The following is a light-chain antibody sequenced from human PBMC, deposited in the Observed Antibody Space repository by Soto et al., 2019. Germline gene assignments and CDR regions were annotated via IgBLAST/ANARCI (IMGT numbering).Light chain of an antibody. CDR1: QSVRSH. CDR2: GAS. Sequence: EIVMTQSPATVSVSPGERATLSCRASQSVRSHLAWYQQKPGQAPRLLIYGASTRATGIPARFSGSGSGTEFTLTISSLQSEDFTVYYCHQYNNCPPFTFGQGTKLEIK. J-gene: IGKJ2*01. CDR3: HQYNNCPPFT. V-gene: IGKV3-15*01.